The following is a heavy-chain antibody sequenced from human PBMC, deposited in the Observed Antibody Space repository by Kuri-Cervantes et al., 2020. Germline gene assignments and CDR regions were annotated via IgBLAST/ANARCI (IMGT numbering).Heavy chain of an antibody. V-gene: IGHV4-39*07. D-gene: IGHD3-22*01. CDR1: GGSISSTRYY. J-gene: IGHJ3*02. CDR2: IYYSGST. CDR3: ARGRGLGGYYDSSAEDAFDI. Sequence: ESLRLSCTVSGGSISSTRYYWGWIRQPPGKGLEWIGRIYYSGSTYYNPSLKRRVTISVDTSKNQFSLKLSSVTAADTAVYYCARGRGLGGYYDSSAEDAFDIWGQGTMVTVSS.